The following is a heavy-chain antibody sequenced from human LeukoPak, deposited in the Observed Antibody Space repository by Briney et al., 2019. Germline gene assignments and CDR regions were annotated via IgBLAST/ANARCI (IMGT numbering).Heavy chain of an antibody. CDR3: AKDEGGITMIEPNYYFDY. V-gene: IGHV3-30*02. CDR1: GLTFSTYG. D-gene: IGHD3-22*01. Sequence: GGSLRLSCAVSGLTFSTYGMHWVRQAPGKGLEWVAFIRYDGSDKYYADSVKGRFTISRDNSKNTLYLQMNSLRAEDTAVYYCAKDEGGITMIEPNYYFDYWGQGTLVTVSS. CDR2: IRYDGSDK. J-gene: IGHJ4*02.